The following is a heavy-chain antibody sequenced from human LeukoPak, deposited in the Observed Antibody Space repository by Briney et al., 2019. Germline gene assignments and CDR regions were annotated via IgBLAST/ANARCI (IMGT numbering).Heavy chain of an antibody. J-gene: IGHJ4*02. CDR2: ISSSSSYI. D-gene: IGHD2/OR15-2a*01. V-gene: IGHV3-21*01. CDR1: GFTFSSYS. CDR3: ARGPNMNGDY. Sequence: PGGSLRLSCAASGFTFSSYSMNWVRQAPGKGLEWVSSISSSSSYIYYADSVKGRFTISRDNAKHSLYLQMNSLRAEDTAVYYCARGPNMNGDYWGQGTLVTVSS.